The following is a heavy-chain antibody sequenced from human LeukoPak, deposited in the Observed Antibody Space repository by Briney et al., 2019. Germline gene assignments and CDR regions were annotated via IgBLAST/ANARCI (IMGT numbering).Heavy chain of an antibody. Sequence: GGSLRLSCAASGFTFSSYAMSWVRQAPGKGLEWVSAISGSGGSTYYTDSVKGRFTISRDDSTNTAYLQMNSLKIDDTAVYYCTRHYGDFPFDPWGQGTLVTVSS. CDR2: ISGSGGST. CDR1: GFTFSSYA. V-gene: IGHV3-23*01. J-gene: IGHJ5*02. D-gene: IGHD3-16*01. CDR3: TRHYGDFPFDP.